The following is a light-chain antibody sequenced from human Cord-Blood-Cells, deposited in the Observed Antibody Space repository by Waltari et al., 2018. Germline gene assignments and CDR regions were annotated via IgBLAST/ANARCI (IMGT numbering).Light chain of an antibody. Sequence: QSVLTQPPSVSGAPGQRVTISCTGSNSNIGAGYDVHWSQQLPGTAPKLLIYGNSIPPPGVPARFSGSKSGTSASLAITGLQAEDEADYYCQSYDSSLSGVVFGGGTKLTVL. CDR2: GNS. J-gene: IGLJ2*01. CDR1: NSNIGAGYD. CDR3: QSYDSSLSGVV. V-gene: IGLV1-40*01.